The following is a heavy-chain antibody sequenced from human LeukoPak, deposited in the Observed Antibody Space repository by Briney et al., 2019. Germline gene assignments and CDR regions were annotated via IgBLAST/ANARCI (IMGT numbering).Heavy chain of an antibody. V-gene: IGHV4-59*11. CDR3: ARDMGGGYSGYDGDYYCYYMDV. J-gene: IGHJ6*03. D-gene: IGHD5-12*01. Sequence: SETLSLTCTVSGGSISSHYWSWIRQPPGKGLEWIGYISYRGSTNYSPSLKSRVTISVDTSKNQFSLKLSSVTAADTAVYYCARDMGGGYSGYDGDYYCYYMDVWGKGTTVTVSS. CDR2: ISYRGST. CDR1: GGSISSHY.